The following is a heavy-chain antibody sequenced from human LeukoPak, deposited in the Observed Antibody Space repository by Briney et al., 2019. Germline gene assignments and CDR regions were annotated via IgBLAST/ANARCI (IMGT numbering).Heavy chain of an antibody. D-gene: IGHD3-10*01. Sequence: PSETLSLTCTVSGGSISSGGYYWSWIRQHPGKGLEWIGHIYYSGSTYYNPSLKSRVTISVDTSKNQFSLKLSSVAAADTAVYYCARAPVRGDLNWCDPGGQGTRVSVSS. V-gene: IGHV4-31*03. CDR1: GGSISSGGYY. CDR2: IYYSGST. J-gene: IGHJ5*02. CDR3: ARAPVRGDLNWCDP.